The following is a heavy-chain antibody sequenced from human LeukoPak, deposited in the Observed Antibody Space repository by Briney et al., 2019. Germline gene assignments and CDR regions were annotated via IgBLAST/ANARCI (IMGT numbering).Heavy chain of an antibody. CDR1: GFTFSNAW. CDR3: TTNYYDSSGPDY. D-gene: IGHD3-22*01. CDR2: IKSKTDGGTT. V-gene: IGHV3-15*01. J-gene: IGHJ4*02. Sequence: GGSLRLSCAASGFTFSNAWMSWVRQAPGKGLEWVGRIKSKTDGGTTDYAAPVKGRFTISRDDSKNTLYLQMNSLKTEDTAVYYCTTNYYDSSGPDYWGQGTLVTVSS.